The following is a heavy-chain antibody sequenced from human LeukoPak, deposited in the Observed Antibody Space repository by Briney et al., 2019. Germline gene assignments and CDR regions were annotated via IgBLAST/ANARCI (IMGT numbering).Heavy chain of an antibody. J-gene: IGHJ5*02. CDR3: ARQDYYGSGWFDP. CDR1: GGSISSYY. D-gene: IGHD3-10*01. Sequence: SETLSLTCTVSGGSISSYYWGWIRQPPGKGLEWIGSINYSGSTYYNPSLKSRVTIPVDTSKNQFSLKLSSVTAADTAVYSCARQDYYGSGWFDPWGQGTLVTVSS. V-gene: IGHV4-39*01. CDR2: INYSGST.